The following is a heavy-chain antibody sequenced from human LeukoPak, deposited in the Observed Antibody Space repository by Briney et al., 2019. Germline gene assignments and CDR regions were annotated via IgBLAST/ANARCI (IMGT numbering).Heavy chain of an antibody. J-gene: IGHJ4*02. Sequence: GGSLRLSCAASGFTFSSYAMSWVRQAPGKGLEWVSAISGSGGSTYYADSVKGRFTISRDNSKNTLYLQMNSLRAEDTAVYYCAKDLSGSSWYDTSFDYWGQGTLVTVSS. CDR1: GFTFSSYA. CDR2: ISGSGGST. D-gene: IGHD6-13*01. CDR3: AKDLSGSSWYDTSFDY. V-gene: IGHV3-23*01.